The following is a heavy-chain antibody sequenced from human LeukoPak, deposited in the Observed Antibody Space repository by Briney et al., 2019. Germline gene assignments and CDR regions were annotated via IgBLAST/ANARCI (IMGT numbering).Heavy chain of an antibody. J-gene: IGHJ4*02. CDR1: GYTFTDNY. CDR3: ASKGANIDY. Sequence: ASVKVSCKASGYTFTDNYMHWVRQAPGQGLEWMGWVIPNSGGTKYAQRFQGRVTMTRDTSISTAYMELSRLRSDDTAVYYCASKGANIDYWGQGTLVTVSS. V-gene: IGHV1-2*02. D-gene: IGHD3-16*01. CDR2: VIPNSGGT.